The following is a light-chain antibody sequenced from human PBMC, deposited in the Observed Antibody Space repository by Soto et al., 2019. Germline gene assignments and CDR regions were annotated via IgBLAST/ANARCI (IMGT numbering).Light chain of an antibody. CDR3: KSYAGSNTYG. Sequence: QSALTQPPSASGSPGQSVAISCTGTSSDVGGYNYVSWYQQHPGKAPKLMIYEVNKRPSGVPDRFSGSKSGNTASLTVSGLQAEDEADYFCKSYAGSNTYGFGSGTKV. V-gene: IGLV2-8*01. CDR1: SSDVGGYNY. J-gene: IGLJ1*01. CDR2: EVN.